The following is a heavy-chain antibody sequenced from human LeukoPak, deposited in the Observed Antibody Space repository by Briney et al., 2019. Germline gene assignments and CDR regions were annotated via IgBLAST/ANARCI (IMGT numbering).Heavy chain of an antibody. Sequence: SVKVSCKASGGTFSSYALIWVRQAPGQGLEWMGGIIPIFGTADYPQKFQGRVTITADESTSTVYMELSSLRSDDTAVYYCARDASWGYGSGDPGWFDPWGQGTLVTVSS. V-gene: IGHV1-69*13. D-gene: IGHD3-10*01. CDR1: GGTFSSYA. CDR2: IIPIFGTA. CDR3: ARDASWGYGSGDPGWFDP. J-gene: IGHJ5*02.